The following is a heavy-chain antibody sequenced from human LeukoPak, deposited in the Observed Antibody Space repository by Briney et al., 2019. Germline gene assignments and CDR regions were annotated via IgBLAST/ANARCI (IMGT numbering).Heavy chain of an antibody. CDR1: SGSFSGYY. CDR2: INHSGST. CDR3: ARGNIVVVPAAMQGGGGLTYYFDY. Sequence: PSETLSLTCAVYSGSFSGYYWSWIRQPPGKGLEWIGEINHSGSTNYNPSLKSRVTISVDTSKNQFSLKLSSVTAADTAVYYCARGNIVVVPAAMQGGGGLTYYFDYWGQGTLVTVSS. V-gene: IGHV4-34*01. D-gene: IGHD2-2*01. J-gene: IGHJ4*02.